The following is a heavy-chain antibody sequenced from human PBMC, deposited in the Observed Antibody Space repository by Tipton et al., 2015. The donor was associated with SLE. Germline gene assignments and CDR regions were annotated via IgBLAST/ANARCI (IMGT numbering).Heavy chain of an antibody. J-gene: IGHJ4*02. CDR1: GFTFDDYA. V-gene: IGHV3-9*01. D-gene: IGHD5-12*01. Sequence: SLRLSCAASGFTFDDYAMHWVRQAPGKGLEWVLGISWNSGSIGYADSVKGRFTISRDNAKNSLYLQMNSLRPEDTALYYCAKGNSGRGFDYWGQGTLVTVSS. CDR3: AKGNSGRGFDY. CDR2: ISWNSGSI.